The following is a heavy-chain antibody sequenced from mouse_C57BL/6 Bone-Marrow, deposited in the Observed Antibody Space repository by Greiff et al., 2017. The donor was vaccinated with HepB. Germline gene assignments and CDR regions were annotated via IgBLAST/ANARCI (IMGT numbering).Heavy chain of an antibody. Sequence: EVHLVESGEGLVKPGGSLKLSCAASGFTFSSYAMSWVRQTPEKRLEWVAYISSGGDYIYYADTVKGRFTIARDNARNTLYLQMSSLKSEDTAMYYCTRDEGSSNWYFDVWGTGTTVTVSS. CDR3: TRDEGSSNWYFDV. J-gene: IGHJ1*03. D-gene: IGHD1-1*01. CDR2: ISSGGDYI. CDR1: GFTFSSYA. V-gene: IGHV5-9-1*02.